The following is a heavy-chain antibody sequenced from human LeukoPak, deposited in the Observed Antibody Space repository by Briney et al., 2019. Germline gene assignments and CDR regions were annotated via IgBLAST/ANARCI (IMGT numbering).Heavy chain of an antibody. CDR1: GGSISSSSYY. CDR2: IYYSGST. D-gene: IGHD4-17*01. CDR3: ARLPTTYLYFDY. J-gene: IGHJ4*02. V-gene: IGHV4-39*01. Sequence: TSETLSLTCTVSGGSISSSSYYWGWIRQPPGKGLEWIGGIYYSGSTYYNPSLKSRVAISVDTSKNQFSLKLSSVTAADTAVYYCARLPTTYLYFDYWGQGTLVTVSS.